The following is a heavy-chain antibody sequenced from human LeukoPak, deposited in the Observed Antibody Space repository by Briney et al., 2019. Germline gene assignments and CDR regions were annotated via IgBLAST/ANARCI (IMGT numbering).Heavy chain of an antibody. D-gene: IGHD3-10*01. CDR2: INPSSGGT. V-gene: IGHV1-2*02. CDR3: ARSSSGSLDLNLHYYYYGLDV. Sequence: ASVKVSCKASGYTLTGYYLHWVRQAPAQGLEWMGWINPSSGGTKYAQNFQGRVTMTRDTSISTAYMEISMVRSDDTAVFYCARSSSGSLDLNLHYYYYGLDVWGQGTTVTVSS. J-gene: IGHJ6*02. CDR1: GYTLTGYY.